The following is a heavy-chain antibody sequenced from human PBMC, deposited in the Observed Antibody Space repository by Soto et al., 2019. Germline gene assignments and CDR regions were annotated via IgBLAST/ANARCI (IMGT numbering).Heavy chain of an antibody. D-gene: IGHD6-19*01. V-gene: IGHV3-7*01. CDR2: INQDRSEK. CDR1: GFSFSSYW. CDR3: ARDDRGLAVASY. J-gene: IGHJ4*02. Sequence: QLVESGGELVQPGRSLRLSCAASGFSFSSYWMSWVRQAPGKGLEWVAKINQDRSEKYYVDSLKGRFTISRDNARNTLFLQMTDLRVDDTDVYYCARDDRGLAVASYWGQGTLVTVS.